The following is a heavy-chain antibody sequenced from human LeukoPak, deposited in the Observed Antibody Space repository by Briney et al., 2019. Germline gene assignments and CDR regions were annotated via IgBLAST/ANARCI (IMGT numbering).Heavy chain of an antibody. CDR3: AREWSLSYYYYGMDV. V-gene: IGHV4-61*01. D-gene: IGHD3-10*01. CDR2: SSNSGCT. Sequence: SETLSLTCTVSGGSVSSGSHPWSWIRQPPGKGLEWIGYSSNSGCTNCNPSLESRVTISVDTSKNQFSLKPSSVTAADTAVYYCAREWSLSYYYYGMDVWGQGTTVTVSS. J-gene: IGHJ6*02. CDR1: GGSVSSGSHP.